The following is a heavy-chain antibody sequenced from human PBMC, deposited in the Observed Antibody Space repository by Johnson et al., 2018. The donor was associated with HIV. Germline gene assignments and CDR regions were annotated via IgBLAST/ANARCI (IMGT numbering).Heavy chain of an antibody. Sequence: VQLVESGGGLVQPGGSLRISCAASGFDFKSYAMTWVRQAPGKGLEWVSSIRYSGDTTYYADSVKDRFTISRDNSKNTLYLQMNSLRAEDTAVYYCARDTTSGLDGSSWDGAFDIWGQGTMVTVSS. CDR3: ARDTTSGLDGSSWDGAFDI. CDR2: IRYSGDTT. V-gene: IGHV3-23*04. CDR1: GFDFKSYA. D-gene: IGHD6-13*01. J-gene: IGHJ3*02.